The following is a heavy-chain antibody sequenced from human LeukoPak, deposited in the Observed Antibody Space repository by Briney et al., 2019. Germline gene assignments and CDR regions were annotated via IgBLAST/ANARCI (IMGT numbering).Heavy chain of an antibody. CDR2: IYHSGST. CDR1: GGSISSSNW. V-gene: IGHV4-4*02. J-gene: IGHJ4*02. D-gene: IGHD3-10*01. CDR3: ASWSGSYSIFDY. Sequence: SGTLSLTCAVSGGSISSSNWWSWVRQPPGKGLEWIGEIYHSGSTNYNPSLKSRVSISVDKSKNQFSLKLSSVTAADTAVYYCASWSGSYSIFDYWGQGTLVTVSS.